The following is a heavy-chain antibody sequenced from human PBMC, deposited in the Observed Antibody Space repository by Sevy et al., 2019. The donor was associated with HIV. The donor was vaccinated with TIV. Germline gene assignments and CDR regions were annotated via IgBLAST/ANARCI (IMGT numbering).Heavy chain of an antibody. D-gene: IGHD3-16*01. CDR2: IKADGGDK. CDR1: GFTFSANW. Sequence: GGSLRLSCAASGFTFSANWMNWVRQAPGKGLEWVANIKADGGDKNYVDFVEGRFTISRDNAKNLLFLQMNSLRVEDTAVYYCAHGTFGRFESWGQGTLVTVSS. V-gene: IGHV3-7*01. J-gene: IGHJ4*02. CDR3: AHGTFGRFES.